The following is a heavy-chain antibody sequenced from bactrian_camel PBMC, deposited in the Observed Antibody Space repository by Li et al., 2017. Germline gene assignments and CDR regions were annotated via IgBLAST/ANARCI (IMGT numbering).Heavy chain of an antibody. CDR2: INSGGGST. Sequence: DVQLVESGGGLVQPGGSLRLSCAASGFTFSSYDMSWVRQAPGKGLEWVSAINSGGGSTYYADSVKGQFTISRDNAKNTLYLQMNSLKTEDTAVYYCATKSTYRGGFPTGLSYNYWGQGTQVTVS. CDR3: ATKSTYRGGFPTGLSYNY. V-gene: IGHV3S40*01. D-gene: IGHD5*01. J-gene: IGHJ4*01. CDR1: GFTFSSYD.